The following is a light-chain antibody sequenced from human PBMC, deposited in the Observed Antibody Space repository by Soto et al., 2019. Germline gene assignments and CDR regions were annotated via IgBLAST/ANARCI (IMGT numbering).Light chain of an antibody. J-gene: IGLJ3*02. CDR1: SSNIGSNT. CDR2: SNN. CDR3: AAWDDSLNGWV. Sequence: QSVLTQPPSASGTPGQRVTISCSGSSSNIGSNTVNWYQQLPGTAPKLLIYSNNQRPSGVPDRFSGSKSSTSASLAISGLQSEDDADYYCAAWDDSLNGWVFGGGTQLTVL. V-gene: IGLV1-44*01.